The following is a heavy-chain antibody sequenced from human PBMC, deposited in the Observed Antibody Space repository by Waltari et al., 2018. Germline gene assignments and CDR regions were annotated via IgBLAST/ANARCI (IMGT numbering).Heavy chain of an antibody. CDR3: ARDHEYGGKADY. J-gene: IGHJ4*02. D-gene: IGHD4-17*01. Sequence: EVQLVESGGGVVKPGGSLRLSCAASGFTFSSYNMNWVRQAPGEGVEWVSIISYSIGYIDYADSVKGRFTVSRDNAKSSLYLQMNSLRAEDTAVYYCARDHEYGGKADYWGQGTLVTISS. V-gene: IGHV3-21*01. CDR2: ISYSIGYI. CDR1: GFTFSSYN.